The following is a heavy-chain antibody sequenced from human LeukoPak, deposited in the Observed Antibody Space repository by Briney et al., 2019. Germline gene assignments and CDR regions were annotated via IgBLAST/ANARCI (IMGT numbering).Heavy chain of an antibody. Sequence: GGSLRLSCAASGFTFSSFWMTWVRQAPGKGLEWVANINQDGSEKYYVDSVKGRFTISRDNAKNSVYLQMNSLRAEDTAVYYCARDGGVSGYDFLDYWGQGTLVTVSS. V-gene: IGHV3-7*01. D-gene: IGHD5-12*01. CDR2: INQDGSEK. J-gene: IGHJ4*02. CDR3: ARDGGVSGYDFLDY. CDR1: GFTFSSFW.